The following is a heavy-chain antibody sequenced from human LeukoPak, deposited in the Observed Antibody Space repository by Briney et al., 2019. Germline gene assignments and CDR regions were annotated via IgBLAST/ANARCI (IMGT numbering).Heavy chain of an antibody. CDR1: GASISSYH. V-gene: IGHV4-4*07. J-gene: IGHJ4*02. CDR2: IYTSGST. Sequence: SETLSLTCTVPGASISSYHWSWIRQPAGKGLEWIGCIYTSGSTNYKPSLKSRVSMSVDTSKNQFSLKLSSVTAADTALYYCARESGSQNYWGQGTLVTVSS. D-gene: IGHD1-26*01. CDR3: ARESGSQNY.